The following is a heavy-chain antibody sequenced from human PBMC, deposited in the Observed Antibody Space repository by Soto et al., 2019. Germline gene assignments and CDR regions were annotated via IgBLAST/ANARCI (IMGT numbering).Heavy chain of an antibody. CDR2: IKQDGSEK. Sequence: GGSLRLSCAASGFTFSSYWMSWVRQAPGKGLEWVANIKQDGSEKYYVDSVKGRFTISRDNAKNSLYLQMNSLRAEDTAVYYCARDGTDFWSGSGPNYYYYYGMDVWGQGTTVTVSS. CDR3: ARDGTDFWSGSGPNYYYYYGMDV. V-gene: IGHV3-7*05. D-gene: IGHD3-3*01. CDR1: GFTFSSYW. J-gene: IGHJ6*02.